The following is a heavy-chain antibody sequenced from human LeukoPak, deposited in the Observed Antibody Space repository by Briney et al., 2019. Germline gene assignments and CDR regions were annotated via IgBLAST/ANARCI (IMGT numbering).Heavy chain of an antibody. J-gene: IGHJ5*02. V-gene: IGHV3-74*01. CDR1: GFTFSSYA. D-gene: IGHD3-9*01. CDR2: INTDGSDT. Sequence: GGSLRLSCAASGFTFSSYAMSWVRQAPGKGLEWVSGINTDGSDTRYADFVKGRFTISRDNAKNTLYLQLNSLRAEDTAMYYCARDFKDISPWGLGTLVTVSP. CDR3: ARDFKDISP.